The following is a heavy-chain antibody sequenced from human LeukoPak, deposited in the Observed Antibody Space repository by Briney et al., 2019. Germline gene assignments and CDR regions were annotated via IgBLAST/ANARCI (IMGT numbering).Heavy chain of an antibody. Sequence: GGSLRLSCAVSGFTFSSYAMSWVRQAPGKGLEWVSAISGSGGSTYYADSVKGRFTISRDNSKNTLYLQMNSLRAEDTAVYYCAKDRSYCGGDCYSCFDYWGQGTLVTVSS. CDR3: AKDRSYCGGDCYSCFDY. CDR1: GFTFSSYA. D-gene: IGHD2-21*02. V-gene: IGHV3-23*01. CDR2: ISGSGGST. J-gene: IGHJ4*02.